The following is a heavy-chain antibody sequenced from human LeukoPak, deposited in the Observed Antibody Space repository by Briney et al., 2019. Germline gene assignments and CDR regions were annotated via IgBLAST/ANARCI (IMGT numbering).Heavy chain of an antibody. CDR3: GTLSAEPQQLAYYYYGMDV. J-gene: IGHJ6*02. D-gene: IGHD6-13*01. CDR1: GFTFSSYE. CDR2: ISSSGSTI. Sequence: GGSLRLSCAAPGFTFSSYEMNWVRQAPGKGLEWVSYISSSGSTIYYADSVKGRFTISRDNAKNSLYLQMNSLRAEDTAVYYCGTLSAEPQQLAYYYYGMDVWGQGTTVTVSS. V-gene: IGHV3-48*03.